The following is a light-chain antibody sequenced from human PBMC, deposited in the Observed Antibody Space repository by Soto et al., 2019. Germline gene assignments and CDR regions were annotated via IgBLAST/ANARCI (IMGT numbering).Light chain of an antibody. V-gene: IGKV1D-13*01. CDR2: DAS. J-gene: IGKJ5*01. Sequence: AIQLTQSPSSLSASVGDRVTITCRASQGISSTLAWYQQKPGKAPKVLIYDASSLESGVPSRFSGSGSGTDFTLTISSLQPEDFAIYYCQQFNEYPRTFGQGTRLDIK. CDR1: QGISST. CDR3: QQFNEYPRT.